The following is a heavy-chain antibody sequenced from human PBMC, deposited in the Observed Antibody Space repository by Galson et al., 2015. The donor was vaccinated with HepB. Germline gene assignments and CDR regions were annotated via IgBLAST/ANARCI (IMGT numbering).Heavy chain of an antibody. V-gene: IGHV3-30-3*01. J-gene: IGHJ6*02. Sequence: SLRLSCAASGFTFSSYAMHWVRQAPGKGLEWVAVISYDGSNKYYADSVKGRFTISRDNSKNTLYLQMNSLRAEDTAVYHCARVYLNRYYYYGMDVWGQGTTVTVSS. CDR1: GFTFSSYA. D-gene: IGHD1/OR15-1a*01. CDR3: ARVYLNRYYYYGMDV. CDR2: ISYDGSNK.